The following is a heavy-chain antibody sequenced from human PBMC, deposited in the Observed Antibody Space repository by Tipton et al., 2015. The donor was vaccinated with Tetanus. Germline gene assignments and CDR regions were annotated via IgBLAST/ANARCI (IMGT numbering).Heavy chain of an antibody. CDR3: ARQSCSGGSCRFDP. CDR2: IHYTGST. CDR1: GGSINRYY. J-gene: IGHJ5*02. Sequence: TLSLTCTVSGGSINRYYWSWIRQSPGKGLEWIGSIHYTGSTYLNPSPKSRVTISVDTSKNQFSLNLTSVTAADTAFYYCARQSCSGGSCRFDPWGQGTLVTVSS. D-gene: IGHD2-15*01. V-gene: IGHV4-59*04.